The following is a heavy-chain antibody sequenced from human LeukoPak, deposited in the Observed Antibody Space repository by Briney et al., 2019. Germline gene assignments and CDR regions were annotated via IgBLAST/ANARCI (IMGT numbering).Heavy chain of an antibody. CDR3: VRRPAYCGGDCWAY. J-gene: IGHJ4*02. D-gene: IGHD2-21*02. CDR1: GASISSSSYY. V-gene: IGHV4-39*01. Sequence: SETLSLTCTVSGASISSSSYYWGWIRQPPGKGLGWIGTMYYTGSTYYNPSLKSRGTISVDTSKKQFSLKLTSVTAADTAVYYCVRRPAYCGGDCWAYWGQGTLVSVSS. CDR2: MYYTGST.